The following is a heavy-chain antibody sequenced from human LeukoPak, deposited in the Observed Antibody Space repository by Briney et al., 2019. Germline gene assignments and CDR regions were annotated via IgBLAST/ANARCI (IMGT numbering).Heavy chain of an antibody. CDR1: GASIISGNYF. CDR3: ARRYEF. V-gene: IGHV4-39*01. Sequence: SETLSLTCTVSGASIISGNYFWGWVRQPPGKRLEWIGSWHHSGITDYNPSLKSRVTIVADTSKNQFSLKLASVAAADSAVHFCARRYEFWGQGTLVTVSS. J-gene: IGHJ4*02. CDR2: WHHSGIT. D-gene: IGHD2-15*01.